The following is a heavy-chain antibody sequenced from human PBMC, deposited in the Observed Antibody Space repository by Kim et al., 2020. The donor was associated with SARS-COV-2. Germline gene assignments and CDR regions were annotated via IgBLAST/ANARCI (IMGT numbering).Heavy chain of an antibody. V-gene: IGHV1-46*01. CDR1: GYTFTSDY. D-gene: IGHD3-9*01. CDR3: ARDWTYYDILTGYYGYYGMDV. CDR2: INPSGGST. Sequence: ASVKVSCKASGYTFTSDYMHWVRQAPGQGLEWMGIINPSGGSTSYAQKFQGRVTMTRDTSTSTVYMELSSLRSEDTAVYYGARDWTYYDILTGYYGYYGMDVCGQGTTVTFSS. J-gene: IGHJ6*02.